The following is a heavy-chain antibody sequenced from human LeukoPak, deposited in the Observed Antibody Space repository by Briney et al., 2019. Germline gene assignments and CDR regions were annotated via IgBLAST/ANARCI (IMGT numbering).Heavy chain of an antibody. CDR3: ARDYFYPMDV. J-gene: IGHJ6*02. V-gene: IGHV3-7*04. Sequence: PGGSLILSCEASGFTFRIYWMSWVRQAPGKGLEWVANIKHDGSEKYYVDSVKGRFTISRDNAKNSLYLQMNSLRAEDTAVYYCARDYFYPMDVWGQGTTVTVSS. CDR2: IKHDGSEK. CDR1: GFTFRIYW.